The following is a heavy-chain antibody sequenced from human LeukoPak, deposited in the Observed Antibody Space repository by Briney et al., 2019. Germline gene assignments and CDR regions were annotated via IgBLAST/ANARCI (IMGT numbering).Heavy chain of an antibody. Sequence: SVKVSCKASGGTFSSYAISWVRQAPGQGLEWMGGIIPIFDTANYAQKFQGRVTITTDESTTTAYMELSSLRAEDTAVYYCAKDGGAVITLVYYFGMDVWGQGTTVTVSS. J-gene: IGHJ6*02. CDR2: IIPIFDTA. CDR1: GGTFSSYA. CDR3: AKDGGAVITLVYYFGMDV. D-gene: IGHD4-23*01. V-gene: IGHV1-69*05.